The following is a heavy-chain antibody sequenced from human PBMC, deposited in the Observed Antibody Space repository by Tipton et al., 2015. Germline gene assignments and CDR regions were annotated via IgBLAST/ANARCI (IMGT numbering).Heavy chain of an antibody. J-gene: IGHJ6*02. V-gene: IGHV4-4*02. Sequence: TLSLTCSVSGDSISSSNWWSWVRQPPGKGLEWIGEIHHGGSTNYNPSLKSRVTMSVDTSKNQFSLKLSSVTAADTAVYYCARHLYYYYYGMDVWGQGTTVTVSS. CDR3: ARHLYYYYYGMDV. CDR2: IHHGGST. CDR1: GDSISSSNW.